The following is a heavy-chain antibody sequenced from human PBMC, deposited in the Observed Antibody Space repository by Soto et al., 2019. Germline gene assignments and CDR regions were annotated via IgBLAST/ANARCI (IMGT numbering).Heavy chain of an antibody. Sequence: EVQLVESGGGLVQPGGSLRLSCVASGFTFSNYWMYWVRQAPGEGLVWVSRINNDGSVSSYADSVKGRLTISRDNVKNTLYLQMDGLRAEDTAVYYCARGDCVGGTCYSLAGSFYSYMDVWGKGTTVTVFS. J-gene: IGHJ6*03. D-gene: IGHD2-15*01. CDR3: ARGDCVGGTCYSLAGSFYSYMDV. CDR1: GFTFSNYW. V-gene: IGHV3-74*01. CDR2: INNDGSVS.